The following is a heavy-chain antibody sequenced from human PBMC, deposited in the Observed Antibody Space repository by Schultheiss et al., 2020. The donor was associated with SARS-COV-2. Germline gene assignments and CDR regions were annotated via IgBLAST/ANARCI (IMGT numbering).Heavy chain of an antibody. Sequence: SETLSLTCAVSGGSISSSKWWSWVRQPPGKGLEWIGEVYHGGSTNYNPSLKSRGTISADTSKNQFSLKLSSVTAADTAVYYCASSRFTIFAVVPWGYWGQGTLVTVSS. V-gene: IGHV4-4*02. CDR1: GGSISSSKW. CDR3: ASSRFTIFAVVPWGY. CDR2: VYHGGST. D-gene: IGHD3-3*01. J-gene: IGHJ4*02.